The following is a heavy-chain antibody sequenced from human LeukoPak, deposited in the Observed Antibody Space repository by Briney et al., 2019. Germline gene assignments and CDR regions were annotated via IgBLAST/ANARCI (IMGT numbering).Heavy chain of an antibody. CDR2: IHHSGSS. J-gene: IGHJ3*02. Sequence: PSEALSLTCTVPGDSFSNYYWSWIRQPPGRGLEWIGYIHHSGSSDHNPSLKSRVTMSPDTSKNQFSLKLSSVTAADTAVYYCARHLDYDSSGDAFDIWGQGTRVTVSS. D-gene: IGHD3-22*01. V-gene: IGHV4-59*08. CDR3: ARHLDYDSSGDAFDI. CDR1: GDSFSNYY.